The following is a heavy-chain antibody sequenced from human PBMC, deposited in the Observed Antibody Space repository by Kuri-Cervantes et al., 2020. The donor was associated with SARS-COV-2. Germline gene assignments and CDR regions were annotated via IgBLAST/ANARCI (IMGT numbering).Heavy chain of an antibody. V-gene: IGHV4-38-2*01. J-gene: IGHJ4*02. D-gene: IGHD2-15*01. CDR3: ARQSDSVDY. CDR2: IYHSGST. Sequence: SQTLSLTCAVSGYSISSGYYWGWIRQPPGKGLEWIGYIYHSGSTYYNPSLKSRVTISVDTSKNQFSLKLSSVTAADTAVYYCARQSDSVDYWGQGTLVTVSS. CDR1: GYSISSGYY.